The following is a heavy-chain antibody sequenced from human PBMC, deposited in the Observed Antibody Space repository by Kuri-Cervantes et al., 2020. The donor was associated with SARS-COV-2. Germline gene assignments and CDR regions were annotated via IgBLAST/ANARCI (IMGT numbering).Heavy chain of an antibody. CDR3: TRMSSGGSPDY. J-gene: IGHJ4*02. CDR2: IWYDGSNK. V-gene: IGHV3-33*08. Sequence: LSLTCAASGFTFSSYGMHWVRQAPGKGLEWVAVIWYDGSNKYYADSVKGRFTIPRDNAKNSLYLQMSSLRVEDTAVYYCTRMSSGGSPDYWGQGTLVTVSS. D-gene: IGHD2-15*01. CDR1: GFTFSSYG.